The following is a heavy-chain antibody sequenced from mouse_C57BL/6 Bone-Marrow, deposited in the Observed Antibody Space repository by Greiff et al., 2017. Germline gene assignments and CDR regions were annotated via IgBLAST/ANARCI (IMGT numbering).Heavy chain of an antibody. D-gene: IGHD4-1*01. V-gene: IGHV14-4*01. J-gene: IGHJ3*01. CDR2: IDPENGDT. Sequence: VQLQQSGAELVRPGASVKLSCTASGFNIKDDYMHWVKQRPEQGLEWIGWIDPENGDTEYASKFQGKATITADTSSNTAYLQPSSLTSEDTAVYYCTTDWDWFAYWGRGTLVTVSA. CDR3: TTDWDWFAY. CDR1: GFNIKDDY.